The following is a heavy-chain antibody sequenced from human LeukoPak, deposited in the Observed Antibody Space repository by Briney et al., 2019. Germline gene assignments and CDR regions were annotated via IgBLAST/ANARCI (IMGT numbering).Heavy chain of an antibody. J-gene: IGHJ4*02. D-gene: IGHD3-22*01. V-gene: IGHV4-59*11. Sequence: SETLSLTCTVSGGSIGGHYWSWIRQPPGKGLEWIGYIHYTGRTDYSPSLKSRVTISVDTSKDQFSLKLSSVTAADTAVYYCARDSRDDDDSSGYLHYFDYWGQGTLVTVSS. CDR2: IHYTGRT. CDR3: ARDSRDDDDSSGYLHYFDY. CDR1: GGSIGGHY.